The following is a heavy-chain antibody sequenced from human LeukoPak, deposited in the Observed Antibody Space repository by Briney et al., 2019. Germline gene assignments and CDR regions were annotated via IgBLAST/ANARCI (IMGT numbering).Heavy chain of an antibody. Sequence: ASVKVSCKVSGYTLTELSMHWVRQAPGKGLEWMGGFDPEDGETIYAQKFQGRVTMTRDTSISTAYMELSRLRSDDTAVYYCARDAPTGTLDYWGQGTLVTVSS. J-gene: IGHJ4*02. CDR2: FDPEDGET. CDR1: GYTLTELS. D-gene: IGHD1-1*01. CDR3: ARDAPTGTLDY. V-gene: IGHV1-24*01.